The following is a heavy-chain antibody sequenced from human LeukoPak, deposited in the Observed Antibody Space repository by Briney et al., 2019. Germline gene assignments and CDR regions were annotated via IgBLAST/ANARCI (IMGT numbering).Heavy chain of an antibody. CDR1: GFTFSSYA. CDR3: ARAYVSVAATRGYPDY. Sequence: GRSLRLSCAASGFTFSSYAMHWVRQAPGKGLEWVAVISYDGSNKYYADSVKGRFTISRDNSKNTLYLQMNSLRAEDTAVYYCARAYVSVAATRGYPDYWGQGTLVTVSS. J-gene: IGHJ4*02. D-gene: IGHD6-19*01. CDR2: ISYDGSNK. V-gene: IGHV3-30*04.